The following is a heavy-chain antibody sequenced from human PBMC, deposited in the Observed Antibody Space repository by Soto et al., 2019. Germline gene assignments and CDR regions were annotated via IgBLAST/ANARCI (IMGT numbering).Heavy chain of an antibody. CDR2: ISGSGGST. V-gene: IGHV3-23*01. J-gene: IGHJ6*02. CDR1: GFTFSSYA. Sequence: EVQLLESGGGLVQPGGSLRLSCAASGFTFSSYAMSWVRQAPGKGLEWVSAISGSGGSTYYADSVKGRFTISRDNSKNTLYLQMNSLRAEDTAVYYCARVVPAAIMYYYGMDVWGQGTTVTVSS. D-gene: IGHD2-2*01. CDR3: ARVVPAAIMYYYGMDV.